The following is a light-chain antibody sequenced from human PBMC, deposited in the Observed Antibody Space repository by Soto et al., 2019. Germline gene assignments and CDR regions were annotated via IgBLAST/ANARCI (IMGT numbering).Light chain of an antibody. CDR3: QQRSNWPPYT. V-gene: IGKV3-11*01. CDR1: QSVSSY. Sequence: EIVLTQSPATLSLSPGERATLSCRASQSVSSYLAWYQQKPGQAPRLLIYDASNRATGIPARFSGSGSGTDFTLPISSLEPEDFAVYYCQQRSNWPPYTFGQGTKLEL. J-gene: IGKJ2*01. CDR2: DAS.